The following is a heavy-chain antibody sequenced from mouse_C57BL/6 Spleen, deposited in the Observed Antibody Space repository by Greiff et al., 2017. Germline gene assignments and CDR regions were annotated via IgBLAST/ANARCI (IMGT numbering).Heavy chain of an antibody. V-gene: IGHV1-52*01. CDR2: IDPSDSET. D-gene: IGHD2-4*01. Sequence: VQLQQSGAELMKPGSSVKLSCKASGYTFTSYWMHWVKQRPIQGLEWIGNIDPSDSETHYNQKFKDKATLTVDKSSSTAYMQLSSLTSEDSAVXYGSRSRGYDYGRFAYWGQGTLVTVSA. CDR1: GYTFTSYW. CDR3: SRSRGYDYGRFAY. J-gene: IGHJ3*01.